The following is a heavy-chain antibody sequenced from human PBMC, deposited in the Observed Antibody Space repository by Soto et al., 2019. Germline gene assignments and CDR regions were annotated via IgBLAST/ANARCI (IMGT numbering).Heavy chain of an antibody. V-gene: IGHV4-30-4*01. Sequence: QVQLQESGPGLVKPSQTLSLTCTVSGGSIRSGSYYWTWIRQPPGKGLEWIGFIYYSGSTYYNPSLKSRLTISIDTSKNQFALKLSSVTAADTAVYYCARRREDYNTWFDSWGQGTLVTVSS. J-gene: IGHJ5*01. CDR2: IYYSGST. CDR3: ARRREDYNTWFDS. D-gene: IGHD4-4*01. CDR1: GGSIRSGSYY.